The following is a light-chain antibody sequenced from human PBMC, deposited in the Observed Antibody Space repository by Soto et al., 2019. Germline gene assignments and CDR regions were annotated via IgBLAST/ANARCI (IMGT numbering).Light chain of an antibody. J-gene: IGKJ1*01. CDR1: QGIRND. V-gene: IGKV1-17*01. CDR2: AAS. Sequence: DIQMTQSPSSLSASVGDRVTITCRASQGIRNDLSWYQQKPGKAPKRLIYAASSLQSGVPSRLSVSGSGTEITLTISSLQPEDFATYYCLQHNSGPRTFGQGTKVEIK. CDR3: LQHNSGPRT.